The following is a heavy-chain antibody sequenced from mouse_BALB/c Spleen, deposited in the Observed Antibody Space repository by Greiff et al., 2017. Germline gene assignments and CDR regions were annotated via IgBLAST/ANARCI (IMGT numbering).Heavy chain of an antibody. CDR2: IYPGDGDT. D-gene: IGHD1-1*01. Sequence: QVHVKQSGAELVRPGSSVKISCKASGYAFSSYWMNWVKQRPGQGLEWIGQIYPGDGDTNYNGKFKGKATLTADKSSSTAYMQLSSLTSEDSAVYFCARFYGSSFLYAMDYWGQGTSVTVSS. CDR3: ARFYGSSFLYAMDY. J-gene: IGHJ4*01. V-gene: IGHV1-80*01. CDR1: GYAFSSYW.